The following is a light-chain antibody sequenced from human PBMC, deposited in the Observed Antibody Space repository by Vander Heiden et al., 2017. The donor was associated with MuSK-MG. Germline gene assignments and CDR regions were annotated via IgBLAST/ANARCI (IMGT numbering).Light chain of an antibody. CDR2: GAS. CDR1: QTISTY. CDR3: QQSYRTPKT. V-gene: IGKV1-39*01. Sequence: DIQMTQSPSSLSASVGDRVTITCRASQTISTYLNWYQQKPGKAPNLLIYGASGLHSGVPSRFSGRGSGTDFTLTINSLQPEDTADYYCQQSYRTPKTFGQGTKVEI. J-gene: IGKJ1*01.